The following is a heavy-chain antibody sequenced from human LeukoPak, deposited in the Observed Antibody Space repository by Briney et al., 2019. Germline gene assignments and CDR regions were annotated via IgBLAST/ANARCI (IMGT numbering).Heavy chain of an antibody. CDR1: GFTFDDYA. V-gene: IGHV3-9*01. CDR2: ISWNSGSI. CDR3: ARGPSSSLGSSWFDP. J-gene: IGHJ5*02. Sequence: AGGSLRLSCAASGFTFDDYAMHWVRQAPGKGLEWVSGISWNSGSIGYADSVKGRFTISRDNAKNTLYLQMNSLRAEDTAVYYCARGPSSSLGSSWFDPWGQGTLVTVSS. D-gene: IGHD1-26*01.